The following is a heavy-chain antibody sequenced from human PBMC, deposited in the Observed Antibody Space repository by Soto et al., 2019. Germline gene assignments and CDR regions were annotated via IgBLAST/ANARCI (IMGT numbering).Heavy chain of an antibody. Sequence: VASVKVSCKVSGYTLTELSMHWVRQAPGKGLEWMGGFDPEDGETIYAQKFQGRVTMTEDTSTDTAYMELSSLRSEDTAVYYCATSFYYYDSSGYPFDYWGQGPLVTVSS. V-gene: IGHV1-24*01. CDR1: GYTLTELS. CDR2: FDPEDGET. J-gene: IGHJ4*02. D-gene: IGHD3-22*01. CDR3: ATSFYYYDSSGYPFDY.